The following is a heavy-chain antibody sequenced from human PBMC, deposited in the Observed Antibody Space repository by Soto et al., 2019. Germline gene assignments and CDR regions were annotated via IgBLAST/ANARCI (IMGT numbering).Heavy chain of an antibody. J-gene: IGHJ3*02. V-gene: IGHV5-51*01. D-gene: IGHD1-1*01. CDR3: TRHVAAAPGTRDEAFDI. CDR1: GYTFTTYW. Sequence: LGESLKISCQGSGYTFTTYWIGWVRQMPGKGLEWMGIIYPGDSDTKYSPSFQGQVTISADKSISTAYLQWSSLKASDTAMYYCTRHVAAAPGTRDEAFDIWGQGTMVTVSS. CDR2: IYPGDSDT.